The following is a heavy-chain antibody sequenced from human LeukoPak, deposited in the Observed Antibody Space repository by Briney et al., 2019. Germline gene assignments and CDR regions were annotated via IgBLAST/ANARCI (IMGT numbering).Heavy chain of an antibody. CDR2: INEDGSTT. CDR3: AKSSYYDSSGYYREYYFDY. J-gene: IGHJ4*02. CDR1: GFTFSSNW. Sequence: GGSLRLSCAASGFTFSSNWMHWVRQAPGKGLVWVSRINEDGSTTNYADSVKGRFTISRDNSKNTLVLQMNSLRAEDTAVYYCAKSSYYDSSGYYREYYFDYWGQGTLVTVSS. V-gene: IGHV3-74*01. D-gene: IGHD3-22*01.